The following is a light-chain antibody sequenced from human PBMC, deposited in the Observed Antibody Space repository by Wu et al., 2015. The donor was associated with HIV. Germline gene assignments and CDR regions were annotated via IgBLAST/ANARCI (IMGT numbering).Light chain of an antibody. J-gene: IGKJ4*01. Sequence: DILLTQSPGTLSLSPGERATLSCRASQSITSNYLAWYQQKPGQAPRLLVYATSNRATGIPDRISGSGSGTLFTLTISRLEPEDSAVYYCQQRSNWPPGLTFGGGTKLEIK. CDR2: ATS. CDR1: QSITSNY. V-gene: IGKV3D-20*02. CDR3: QQRSNWPPGLT.